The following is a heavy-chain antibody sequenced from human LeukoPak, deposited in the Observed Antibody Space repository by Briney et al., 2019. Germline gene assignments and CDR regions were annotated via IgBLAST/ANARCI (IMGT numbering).Heavy chain of an antibody. D-gene: IGHD3-16*02. CDR2: IYHSVST. V-gene: IGHV4-38-2*01. J-gene: IGHJ4*02. CDR3: ARGPREDYVWGSYRWYYFDY. CDR1: GYSISSGYY. Sequence: PSETLSLTCAVSGYSISSGYYWGWIRQPPGKGLEWIGSIYHSVSTYYNPSLKSRVTISVDTSKNQFSLQLSSVTAADTAVYYCARGPREDYVWGSYRWYYFDYWGQGTLVTVYS.